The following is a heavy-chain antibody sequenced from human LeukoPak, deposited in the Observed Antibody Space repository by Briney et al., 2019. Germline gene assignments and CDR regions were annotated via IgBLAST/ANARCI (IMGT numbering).Heavy chain of an antibody. D-gene: IGHD2-8*01. V-gene: IGHV1-2*06. J-gene: IGHJ3*02. CDR2: INPNSGGT. CDR3: ASMLRTVEDAFDI. CDR1: GYTFTGYY. Sequence: GASVKVSCKASGYTFTGYYMHWVRQAPGQGLEWMGRINPNSGGTNYAQKFQGRVTMTRDTSITTAYMELSSLRSDDTAAYFCASMLRTVEDAFDIWGQGTMVTVSS.